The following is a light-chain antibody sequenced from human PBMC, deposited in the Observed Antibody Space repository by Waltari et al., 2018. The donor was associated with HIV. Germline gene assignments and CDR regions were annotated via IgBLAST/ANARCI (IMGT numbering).Light chain of an antibody. CDR2: AAS. CDR1: QTVSGN. CDR3: QQYQSWPRT. Sequence: DIVITQSPGTLSVSPGARATLSCKASQTVSGNLAWYQQRPGQSPRLLIYAASTRATDTPPRFSGSGSETDFTLTIGSLQSEDFAIYFCQQYQSWPRTFGQGTKVEIK. J-gene: IGKJ4*01. V-gene: IGKV3D-15*01.